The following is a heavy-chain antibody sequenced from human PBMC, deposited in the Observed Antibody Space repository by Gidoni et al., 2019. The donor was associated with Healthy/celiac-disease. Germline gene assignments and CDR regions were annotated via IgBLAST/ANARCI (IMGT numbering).Heavy chain of an antibody. CDR1: GGPISSGGYY. V-gene: IGHV4-31*03. CDR2: IYYSGST. Sequence: QVQLQESGPGLVKPSQTLSLPCTVSGGPISSGGYYWSWIRQHPGKGLEWIGYIYYSGSTYYNPSLKSRVTISVDTSKNQFSLKLSSVTAADTAVYYCARDGETGDLWYFDLWGRGTLVTVSS. J-gene: IGHJ2*01. D-gene: IGHD7-27*01. CDR3: ARDGETGDLWYFDL.